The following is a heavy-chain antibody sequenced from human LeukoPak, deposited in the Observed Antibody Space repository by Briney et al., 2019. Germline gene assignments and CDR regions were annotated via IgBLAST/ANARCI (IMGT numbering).Heavy chain of an antibody. Sequence: SETLSLTCAVYDGSFNVYYWTWIRQSPAKGLEWIGEINHSGGTMYNPSLKSRVTMSVDTSKSQFSLKLTSVTAADTAVYYCTRRAYTYDSYFFDHWGLRTLATVSS. CDR2: INHSGGT. J-gene: IGHJ4*02. D-gene: IGHD5-18*01. CDR3: TRRAYTYDSYFFDH. V-gene: IGHV4-34*01. CDR1: DGSFNVYY.